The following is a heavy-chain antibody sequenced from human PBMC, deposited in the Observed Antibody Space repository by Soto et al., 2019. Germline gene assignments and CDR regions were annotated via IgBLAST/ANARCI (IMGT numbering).Heavy chain of an antibody. V-gene: IGHV1-69*01. Sequence: QVQLVQSGAEVKKPGSSVKVSCKASGGTFSSYAISWVRQAPGQGLEWMGGIIPIFGTANYAQKFQGRVTITADESTSTAYMELSSLRSEDTAVYYCARGGGLVWGSYRSNNWFDPWGQGTLVTVSS. CDR2: IIPIFGTA. CDR1: GGTFSSYA. J-gene: IGHJ5*02. D-gene: IGHD3-16*02. CDR3: ARGGGLVWGSYRSNNWFDP.